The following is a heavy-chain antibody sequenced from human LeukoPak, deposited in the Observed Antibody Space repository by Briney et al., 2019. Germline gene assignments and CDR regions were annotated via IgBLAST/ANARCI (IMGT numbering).Heavy chain of an antibody. Sequence: SDTLSLTCSVSGGSIGSYYWSWIRRPPGKGLEWIGHLSNSGSTNYNPSLKSRVTISVDTSKNQFSLKLNSVTAADTAVYYCARATETFSWFLQHWGQGTLVTVSS. CDR2: LSNSGST. V-gene: IGHV4-59*07. CDR3: ARATETFSWFLQH. J-gene: IGHJ1*01. CDR1: GGSIGSYY. D-gene: IGHD6-13*01.